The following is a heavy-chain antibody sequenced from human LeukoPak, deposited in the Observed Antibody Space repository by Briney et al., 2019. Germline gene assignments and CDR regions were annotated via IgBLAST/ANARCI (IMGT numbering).Heavy chain of an antibody. J-gene: IGHJ4*02. CDR3: ARVHDFWSGYCDY. CDR1: GFTVSSNY. Sequence: GGSLRLSCAASGFTVSSNYMSWVRQAPGNGLEWVSVIYSGGSTYYADSVKGRFTISRDNSKNTLYLQMNSLRAEDTAVYYCARVHDFWSGYCDYWGQGTLVTVSS. CDR2: IYSGGST. V-gene: IGHV3-66*01. D-gene: IGHD3-3*01.